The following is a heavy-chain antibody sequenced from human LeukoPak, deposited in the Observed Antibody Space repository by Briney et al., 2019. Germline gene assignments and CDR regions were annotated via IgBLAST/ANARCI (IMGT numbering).Heavy chain of an antibody. CDR1: GFTVSNNY. Sequence: GGSLRLSCAASGFTVSNNYMSWVRQAPGMGLEWVSLINSGNKTYYADSVKGRFTISRDNPKNTLYLQMNSLRAEDTAVYCCARDHWGSSGLYYYGMDVWGQGTTVTVSS. CDR3: ARDHWGSSGLYYYGMDV. CDR2: INSGNKT. J-gene: IGHJ6*02. D-gene: IGHD6-25*01. V-gene: IGHV3-66*01.